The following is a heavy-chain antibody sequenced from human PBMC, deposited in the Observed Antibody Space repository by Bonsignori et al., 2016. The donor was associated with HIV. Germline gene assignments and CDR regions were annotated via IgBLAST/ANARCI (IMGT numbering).Heavy chain of an antibody. CDR1: GYSISSGYY. V-gene: IGHV4-38-2*01. Sequence: SETLSLTCAVSGYSISSGYYWGWIRQPPGKGLEWIGSIYHSGSTYYNPSLKSRVTISVDTSKNQFSLKLSSVTAADTAVYYCARHRFRGVVVVPVPDFDYWGQGTLVTVSS. D-gene: IGHD2-2*01. CDR2: IYHSGST. J-gene: IGHJ4*02. CDR3: ARHRFRGVVVVPVPDFDY.